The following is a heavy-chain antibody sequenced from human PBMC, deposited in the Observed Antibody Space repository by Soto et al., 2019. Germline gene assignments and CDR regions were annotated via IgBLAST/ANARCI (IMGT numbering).Heavy chain of an antibody. CDR2: IYYSGST. CDR3: ARGRKDEGYSSGWYEVYFDY. CDR1: GGSLSPYY. J-gene: IGHJ4*02. V-gene: IGHV4-59*01. D-gene: IGHD6-19*01. Sequence: QVQLQESGPGLVKPSETLSLTCTVSGGSLSPYYWSWIRQPPGKGLEWIGYIYYSGSTNYNSSLKSRVSISVDMSKSQFSLKLSSVTAADTAVYYCARGRKDEGYSSGWYEVYFDYWGQGTLVTVSS.